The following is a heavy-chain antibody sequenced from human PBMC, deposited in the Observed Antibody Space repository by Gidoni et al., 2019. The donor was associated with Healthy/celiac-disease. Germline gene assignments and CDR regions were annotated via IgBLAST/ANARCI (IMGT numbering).Heavy chain of an antibody. Sequence: EVQLLESGGGLVQPGGSLRLSCAASGFTFRSYAMSWVRQAPGKGLEWVSAISGSGGSTYYADSVKGRFTISRDNSKNTLYLQMNSLRAEDTAVYYCAKDLRLWFGEFRQFGWGQGTLVTVSS. D-gene: IGHD3-10*01. V-gene: IGHV3-23*01. CDR3: AKDLRLWFGEFRQFG. J-gene: IGHJ4*02. CDR1: GFTFRSYA. CDR2: ISGSGGST.